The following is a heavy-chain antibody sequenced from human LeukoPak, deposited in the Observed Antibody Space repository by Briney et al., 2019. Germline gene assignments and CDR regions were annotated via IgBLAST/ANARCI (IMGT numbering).Heavy chain of an antibody. CDR1: GGSISRSIW. D-gene: IGHD3-10*01. CDR3: AGKNYSGSGSYVT. Sequence: SGTLSLTCAVSGGSISRSIWWSWVRQPPGKGLERIAEIYHSGSTNYNPSLKSRLTMSVDTSKNQFSLKLSSVTAADTAVYYCAGKNYSGSGSYVTRGQGTLVAVSS. CDR2: IYHSGST. V-gene: IGHV4-4*02. J-gene: IGHJ4*02.